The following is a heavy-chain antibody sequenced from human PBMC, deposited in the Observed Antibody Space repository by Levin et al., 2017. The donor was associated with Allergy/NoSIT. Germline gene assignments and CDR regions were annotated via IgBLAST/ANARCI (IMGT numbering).Heavy chain of an antibody. Sequence: GGSLRLSCAASGFTFSSYAMNWVRQAPGKGLEWVSAISGSGGSTYYADSVKGRFTISRDNSKNTLYLQMNSLRAEDTAVYYCAKADDVWGSYRSSLDYWGQGTLVTVSS. D-gene: IGHD3-16*02. V-gene: IGHV3-23*01. CDR2: ISGSGGST. CDR1: GFTFSSYA. J-gene: IGHJ4*02. CDR3: AKADDVWGSYRSSLDY.